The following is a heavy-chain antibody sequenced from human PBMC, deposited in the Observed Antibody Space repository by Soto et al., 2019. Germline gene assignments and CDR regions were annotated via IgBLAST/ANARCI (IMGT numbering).Heavy chain of an antibody. Sequence: EVQLVETGGGLIQPGGSLRLSCAASGFTVSSNYMSGVRQAPGKGLEWVSVIYSGGSTYYADSVKGRFTISRDNSKNTLYLQMNSLRAEDTAVYYCARDIIVGAPYGMDVWGQGTTVTVSS. D-gene: IGHD1-26*01. CDR3: ARDIIVGAPYGMDV. J-gene: IGHJ6*02. CDR2: IYSGGST. V-gene: IGHV3-53*02. CDR1: GFTVSSNY.